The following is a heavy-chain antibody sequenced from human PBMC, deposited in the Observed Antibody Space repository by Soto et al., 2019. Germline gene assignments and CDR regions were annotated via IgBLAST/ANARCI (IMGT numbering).Heavy chain of an antibody. CDR3: ASDGWGKSTIV. D-gene: IGHD1-26*01. V-gene: IGHV1-46*01. CDR2: INPSGGST. CDR1: GYTFTSYY. J-gene: IGHJ4*02. Sequence: ASVTVSCTASGYTFTSYYMHWVRQAPGQGLEWMGIINPSGGSTSYAQKFQGRVTMTRDTSTSTVYMELSSLRSEDTAVYYCASDGWGKSTIVWGQGTLVTVSS.